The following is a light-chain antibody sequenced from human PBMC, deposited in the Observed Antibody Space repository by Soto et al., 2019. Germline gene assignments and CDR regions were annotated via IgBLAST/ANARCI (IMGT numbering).Light chain of an antibody. V-gene: IGKV3-15*01. Sequence: EIMMTQSPGTPSVSPGDGATLSCTACQSVNLNLTWYQQKPGQPPRLLLFGASTRATGIPVRFRGSGSGTVITITMTSLQSEDTAVYDAPQYSCWPRSTFGLGNKVEI. J-gene: IGKJ3*01. CDR2: GAS. CDR3: PQYSCWPRST. CDR1: QSVNLN.